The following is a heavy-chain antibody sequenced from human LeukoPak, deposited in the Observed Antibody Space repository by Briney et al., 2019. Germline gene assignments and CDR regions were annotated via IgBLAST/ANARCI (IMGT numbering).Heavy chain of an antibody. CDR2: INHSGST. Sequence: PSETLSLTCAVYGGSFGGYYWSWIRQPPGKGLEWIGEINHSGSTNYNPSLKSRVTISVDTSKNQFSLKLSSVTAADTAVYYCARGVYYGSGNYYNVWNYWGQGTLVTVSS. CDR3: ARGVYYGSGNYYNVWNY. J-gene: IGHJ4*02. V-gene: IGHV4-34*01. D-gene: IGHD3-10*01. CDR1: GGSFGGYY.